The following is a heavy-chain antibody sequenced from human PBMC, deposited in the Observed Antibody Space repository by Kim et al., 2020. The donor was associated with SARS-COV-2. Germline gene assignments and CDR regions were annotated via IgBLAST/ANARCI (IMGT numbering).Heavy chain of an antibody. CDR3: ARGWDILTGYYENWFDP. CDR1: GFTFSSYA. D-gene: IGHD3-9*01. V-gene: IGHV3-30*04. Sequence: GGSLRLSCAASGFTFSSYAMHWVRQAPGKGLEWVAVISYDGSNKYYADSVKGRFTISRDNSKNTLYLQMNSLRAEDTAVYYCARGWDILTGYYENWFDPWGQGTLVTVSS. J-gene: IGHJ5*02. CDR2: ISYDGSNK.